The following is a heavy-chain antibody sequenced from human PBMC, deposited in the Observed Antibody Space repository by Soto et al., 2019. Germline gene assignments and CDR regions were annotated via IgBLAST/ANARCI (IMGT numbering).Heavy chain of an antibody. D-gene: IGHD2-2*01. CDR3: ARGRGSTGYLGREHYFDH. CDR1: GFSVTSNS. CDR2: IDIGGNT. J-gene: IGHJ4*02. V-gene: IGHV3-66*01. Sequence: EVQVVESGGGLVQPGGSLRLSCAASGFSVTSNSMNWVRQAPGKGLEWVSIIDIGGNTYYADSVKDRFTISRDNSRNTLYLHMDSLRAEDTAVYYCARGRGSTGYLGREHYFDHWGQGTLVTVSP.